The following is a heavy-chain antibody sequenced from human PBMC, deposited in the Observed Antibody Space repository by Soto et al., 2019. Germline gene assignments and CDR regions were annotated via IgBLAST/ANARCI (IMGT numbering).Heavy chain of an antibody. D-gene: IGHD3-16*02. CDR2: IYSGGST. Sequence: GGSLRVSCAASGFTFGTYAMKWLRQAPWRGLEWVSVIYSGGSTYYADSVKGRFTISRHNSKNTLYLQMNSLRAEDTAVYYCMITFGGVIVDYWGQGTLVTVSS. J-gene: IGHJ4*02. V-gene: IGHV3-53*04. CDR1: GFTFGTYA. CDR3: MITFGGVIVDY.